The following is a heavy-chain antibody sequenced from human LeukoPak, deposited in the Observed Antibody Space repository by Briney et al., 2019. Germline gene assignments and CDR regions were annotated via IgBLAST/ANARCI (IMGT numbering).Heavy chain of an antibody. Sequence: GGSLRLSCAASGFTFRNFWMTWVRQAPGKGLEWVAMIQEDGSGKYYVDSVKGRFTISRDNAKSSLYLQLDSLRAEDTAVYYCARDAGYYRMDVWGKGTTVTVSS. CDR1: GFTFRNFW. CDR2: IQEDGSGK. V-gene: IGHV3-7*01. D-gene: IGHD3-16*01. CDR3: ARDAGYYRMDV. J-gene: IGHJ6*03.